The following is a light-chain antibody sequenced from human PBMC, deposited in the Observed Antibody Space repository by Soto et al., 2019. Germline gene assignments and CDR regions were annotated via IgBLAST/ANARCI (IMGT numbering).Light chain of an antibody. CDR2: DVS. CDR3: SSYTSSSTLYV. V-gene: IGLV2-14*01. Sequence: QSVLTQPASVSGSPGQSITISCTGTSSDVGGYNYVSWYQQHPGKAPKLMIYDVSNRPSRVSNRFSGSKSGNTASLTISGLQAEDEADYYCSSYTSSSTLYVFGTGTKATVL. CDR1: SSDVGGYNY. J-gene: IGLJ1*01.